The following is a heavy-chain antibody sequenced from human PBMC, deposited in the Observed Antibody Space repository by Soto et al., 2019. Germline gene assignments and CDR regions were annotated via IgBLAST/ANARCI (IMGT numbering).Heavy chain of an antibody. V-gene: IGHV1-18*04. CDR1: GYTFTSYG. CDR3: ARDQEYSTSGLYWFDL. D-gene: IGHD6-6*01. CDR2: ISAYNGDT. Sequence: VQLVQSGAEVKKPGASVKVSCKASGYTFTSYGITWVRQAPGQGLEWMGWISAYNGDTNYVQKVQGRVAMTTDTSTSTVYMELKSLKSDDTAVYFCARDQEYSTSGLYWFDLWGQGTLVTVSS. J-gene: IGHJ5*02.